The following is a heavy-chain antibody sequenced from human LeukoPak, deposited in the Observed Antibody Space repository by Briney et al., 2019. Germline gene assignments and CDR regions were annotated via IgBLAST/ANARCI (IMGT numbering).Heavy chain of an antibody. J-gene: IGHJ6*03. V-gene: IGHV4-59*01. CDR3: ARVIKNFWSGYPSGGYYYYYMDV. Sequence: PSETLSLTCTVSGGSISSYYWSWIRQPPGKGLEWIGYIYYSGSTNYNPSLKSRVTISVDTSKNQFSLKLSSVTAADTAVYYCARVIKNFWSGYPSGGYYYYYMDVWGKGTTVTVSS. CDR1: GGSISSYY. CDR2: IYYSGST. D-gene: IGHD3-3*01.